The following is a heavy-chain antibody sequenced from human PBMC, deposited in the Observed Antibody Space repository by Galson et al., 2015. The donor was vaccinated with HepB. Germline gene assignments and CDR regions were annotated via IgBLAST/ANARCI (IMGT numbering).Heavy chain of an antibody. CDR1: EFTLVNYG. D-gene: IGHD2-21*01. CDR3: TRDAVLGWSAVFEM. CDR2: ISTRSSTI. J-gene: IGHJ3*02. V-gene: IGHV3-48*01. Sequence: SLRLSCAASEFTLVNYGLNWVRQAPGKGLEWISYISTRSSTIEYADSVKDRFTISRDDARNSAFLQMNRLTAEDTAVYYCTRDAVLGWSAVFEMWGQGTGVTVSS.